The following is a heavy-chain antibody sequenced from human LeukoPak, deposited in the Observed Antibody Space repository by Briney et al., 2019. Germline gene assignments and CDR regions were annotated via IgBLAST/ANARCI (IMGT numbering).Heavy chain of an antibody. CDR3: ARSSTGYYRNVFPF. J-gene: IGHJ4*02. Sequence: ASVNVSCKASGYTFTAYYMHWVRHAPGQGLEWMGWIIPKSGGTNYAKKFQGRVTMTRDTSISTAYMEMSRLRSDDTAVYYCARSSTGYYRNVFPFWGRGTLVTVSS. V-gene: IGHV1-2*02. D-gene: IGHD3-9*01. CDR1: GYTFTAYY. CDR2: IIPKSGGT.